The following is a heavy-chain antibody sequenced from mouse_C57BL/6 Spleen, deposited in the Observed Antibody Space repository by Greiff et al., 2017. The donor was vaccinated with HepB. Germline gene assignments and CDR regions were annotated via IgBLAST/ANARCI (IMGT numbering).Heavy chain of an antibody. Sequence: DVMLVESGEGLVKPGGSLKLSCAASGFTFSSYAMSWVRQTPEKRLEWVAYISSGGDYIYYADTVKGRFTISRDNARNTLYLQMSSLKSEDTAMYYCTRDGTVVAHWYFDVWGTGTTVTVSS. CDR1: GFTFSSYA. CDR2: ISSGGDYI. CDR3: TRDGTVVAHWYFDV. J-gene: IGHJ1*03. D-gene: IGHD1-1*01. V-gene: IGHV5-9-1*02.